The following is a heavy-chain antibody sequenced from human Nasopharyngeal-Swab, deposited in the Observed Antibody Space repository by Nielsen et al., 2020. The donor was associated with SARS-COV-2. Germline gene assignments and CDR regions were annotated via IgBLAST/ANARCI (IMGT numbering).Heavy chain of an antibody. CDR3: AKDRGTMVRGVPYYYGMDV. CDR1: GFTFDDYA. D-gene: IGHD3-10*01. J-gene: IGHJ6*02. Sequence: SCAASGFTFDDYAMHWVRQAPGKGLEWVSGISWISGSIGYADSVKGRFTISRDNAKNSLYLQMNSLRAEDTALYYCAKDRGTMVRGVPYYYGMDVWGQGTTVTVSS. V-gene: IGHV3-9*01. CDR2: ISWISGSI.